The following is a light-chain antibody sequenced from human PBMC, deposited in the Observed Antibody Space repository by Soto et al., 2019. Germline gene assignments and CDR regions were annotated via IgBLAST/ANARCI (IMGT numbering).Light chain of an antibody. CDR2: GNS. Sequence: QSVLTQPPSVSGAPGQRVTISCTGSSSNIGAGYDVHWYQQIPGTAPKLLIYGNSNRPSGVPDRFSGSKSGSSASLAITGLHAEDDADYSCQPYDSSQIGPVFGGGTNVTVL. V-gene: IGLV1-40*01. CDR1: SSNIGAGYD. CDR3: QPYDSSQIGPV. J-gene: IGLJ3*02.